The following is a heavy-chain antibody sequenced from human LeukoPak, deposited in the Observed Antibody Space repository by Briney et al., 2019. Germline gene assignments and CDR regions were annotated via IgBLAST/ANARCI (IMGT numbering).Heavy chain of an antibody. J-gene: IGHJ4*02. V-gene: IGHV3-23*01. CDR2: ISDIGDST. CDR3: TLYSY. CDR1: SFTFSSHG. D-gene: IGHD2-21*01. Sequence: PGGSLRLSCAASSFTFSSHGMGPGRQAPGKGLEWVSAISDIGDSTYYADSVKGRFTISRDNSKNTLYLKMNSLRAEDTAVYYCTLYSYWGQGTLVTVSS.